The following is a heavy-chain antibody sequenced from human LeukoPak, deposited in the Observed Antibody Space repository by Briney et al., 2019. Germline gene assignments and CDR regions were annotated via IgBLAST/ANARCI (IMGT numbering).Heavy chain of an antibody. CDR2: ISYDESNK. J-gene: IGHJ4*02. V-gene: IGHV3-30*03. D-gene: IGHD5-12*01. Sequence: GGSLRLSCAASGFTFSRYGMHWVRQAPGKGLEWVAVISYDESNKYYADSVKGRFTVSRDNFKNTLYLQMNSLRAEDAAVYYCTSARALYGYGGYDEPYFDFWGQGSLVTVSS. CDR3: TSARALYGYGGYDEPYFDF. CDR1: GFTFSRYG.